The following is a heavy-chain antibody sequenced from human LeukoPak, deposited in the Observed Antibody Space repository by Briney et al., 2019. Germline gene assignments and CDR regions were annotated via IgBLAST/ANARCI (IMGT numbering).Heavy chain of an antibody. CDR2: ISSKANNYAT. J-gene: IGHJ4*02. D-gene: IGHD3-10*01. Sequence: GGSLRLSCAASGFAFSGSAMHWVRQASGKGLEWVGRISSKANNYATAYATSVKGRFTISRDDSENTAYLQMNSLKTEDTAVYYCTTDTILRGWGQGTLVTVSS. CDR1: GFAFSGSA. V-gene: IGHV3-73*01. CDR3: TTDTILRG.